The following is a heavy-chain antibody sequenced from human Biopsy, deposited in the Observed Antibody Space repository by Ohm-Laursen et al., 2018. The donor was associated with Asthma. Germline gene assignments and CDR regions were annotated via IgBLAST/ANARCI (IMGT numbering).Heavy chain of an antibody. CDR2: IYSGGTS. V-gene: IGHV3-23*03. CDR3: ARGDSSNWSHYYFDY. CDR1: GFTFSNYA. Sequence: SLRLSCAASGFTFSNYAMSWVRQAPGKGLEWVSVIYSGGTSHTADSVGGRFTISRDYSKNTLYLQMHSLRAEDTAVYYCARGDSSNWSHYYFDYWGQGTLVTVSS. D-gene: IGHD3-22*01. J-gene: IGHJ4*02.